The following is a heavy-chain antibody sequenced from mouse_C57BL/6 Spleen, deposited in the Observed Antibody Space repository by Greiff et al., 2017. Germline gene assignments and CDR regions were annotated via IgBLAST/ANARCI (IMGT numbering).Heavy chain of an antibody. D-gene: IGHD2-1*01. CDR2: ISSGSSTI. J-gene: IGHJ1*03. Sequence: EVMLVESGGGLVKPGGSLKLSCAASGFTFSDYGMHWVRQAPEKGLEWVAYISSGSSTIYYAATVKGRFTISRDTAKNTLFLQMTSLRSEDTAMYYCAKRKNYGNSRRNWYFDVWGTGTTVTVSS. CDR3: AKRKNYGNSRRNWYFDV. CDR1: GFTFSDYG. V-gene: IGHV5-17*01.